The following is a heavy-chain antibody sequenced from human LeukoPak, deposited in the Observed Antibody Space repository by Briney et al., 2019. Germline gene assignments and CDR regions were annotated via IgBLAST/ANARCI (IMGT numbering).Heavy chain of an antibody. J-gene: IGHJ6*04. Sequence: KTGGSLRPSCAASEFTFSTYGMNWVRQAPGKGLEWVSSISSSSSYIYYADSVKGRFTISRDNAKNSLYLQMNSLRAEDTAVYYCARGRLYYDILTDYSYYYGMDVWGKGTTVTVSS. V-gene: IGHV3-21*01. CDR1: EFTFSTYG. CDR3: ARGRLYYDILTDYSYYYGMDV. CDR2: ISSSSSYI. D-gene: IGHD3-9*01.